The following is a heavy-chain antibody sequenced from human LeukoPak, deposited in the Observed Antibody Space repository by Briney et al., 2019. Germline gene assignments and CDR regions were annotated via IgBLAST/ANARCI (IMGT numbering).Heavy chain of an antibody. V-gene: IGHV4-59*01. Sequence: SETLSLTCTVSGGYISSYYWSWIRQPPGKGLEWIGYIYYSGSTNYNPSLKSRVTISVDTSKNQFSLKLSSVTAADTAVYYCARLPATASYYYYYMDVWGKGTTVTFSS. CDR1: GGYISSYY. J-gene: IGHJ6*03. CDR2: IYYSGST. CDR3: ARLPATASYYYYYMDV.